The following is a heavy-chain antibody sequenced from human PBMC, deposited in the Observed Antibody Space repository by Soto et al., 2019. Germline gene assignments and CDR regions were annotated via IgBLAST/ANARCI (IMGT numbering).Heavy chain of an antibody. J-gene: IGHJ4*02. CDR1: GFTFSSYW. V-gene: IGHV3-74*01. CDR3: YVAVAGPDAIGY. Sequence: GGSLRLSCAASGFTFSSYWMHWVRQAPGKGLVWVSRINSDGSSTSYADSVKGRFTISRDNAKNTLYLQMNSLRAEDTAVYYFYVAVAGPDAIGYWGQGSLDPVSS. D-gene: IGHD3-16*01. CDR2: INSDGSST.